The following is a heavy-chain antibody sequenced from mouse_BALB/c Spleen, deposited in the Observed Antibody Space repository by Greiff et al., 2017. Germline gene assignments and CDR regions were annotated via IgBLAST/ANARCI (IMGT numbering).Heavy chain of an antibody. CDR3: ARGFSGAY. V-gene: IGHV3-2*02. Sequence: EVMLVESGPGLVKPSQSLSLTCTVTGYSITSDYAWNWIRQFPGNKLEWMGYISYSGSTSYNPSLKSRISITRDTSKNQFFLQLNSVTTEDTATYYCARGFSGAYWGQGTLVTVSA. CDR2: ISYSGST. CDR1: GYSITSDYA. D-gene: IGHD6-2*01. J-gene: IGHJ3*01.